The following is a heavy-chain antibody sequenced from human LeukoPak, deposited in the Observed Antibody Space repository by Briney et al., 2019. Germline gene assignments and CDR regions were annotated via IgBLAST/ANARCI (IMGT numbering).Heavy chain of an antibody. J-gene: IGHJ3*02. CDR2: IIHSGST. V-gene: IGHV4-34*01. Sequence: SETLSLTCAVYGGYFSGYYWSWIRQPPGKGLEWIGEIIHSGSTNYNPSLKSRVTISVHTSKNQFSLKLSSVTAADTAVYYCARGRYYYDSSGSIGAFDIWGQGTMVTVSS. CDR3: ARGRYYYDSSGSIGAFDI. CDR1: GGYFSGYY. D-gene: IGHD3-22*01.